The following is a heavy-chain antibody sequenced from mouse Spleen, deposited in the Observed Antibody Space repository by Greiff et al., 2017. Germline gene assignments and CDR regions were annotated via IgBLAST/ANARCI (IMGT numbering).Heavy chain of an antibody. CDR2: ISNGGGST. Sequence: EVKLMESGGGLVQPGGSLKLSCAASGFTFSDYYMYWVRQTPEKRLEWVAYISNGGGSTYYPDTVKGRFTISRDNAKNTLYLQMSRLKSEDTAMYYCASHRDMDYWGQGTSVTVSS. CDR1: GFTFSDYY. V-gene: IGHV5-12*01. J-gene: IGHJ4*01. CDR3: ASHRDMDY.